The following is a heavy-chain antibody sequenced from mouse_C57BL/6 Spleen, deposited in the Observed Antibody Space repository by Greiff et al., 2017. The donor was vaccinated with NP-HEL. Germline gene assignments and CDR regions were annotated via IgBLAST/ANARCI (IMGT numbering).Heavy chain of an antibody. CDR1: GYSITSGYY. V-gene: IGHV3-6*01. Sequence: DVQLQESGPGLVKPSQSLSLTCSVTGYSITSGYYWNWIRQFPGNKLEWMGYISYDGSNNYNPSLKNRISITRDTSKNQFFLKLNSVTTEDTATYYCARWGVTTFDYWGQGTTLTVSS. CDR3: ARWGVTTFDY. J-gene: IGHJ2*01. CDR2: ISYDGSN. D-gene: IGHD2-2*01.